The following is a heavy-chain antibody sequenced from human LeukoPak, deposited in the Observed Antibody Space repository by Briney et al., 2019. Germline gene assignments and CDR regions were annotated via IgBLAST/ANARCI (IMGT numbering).Heavy chain of an antibody. CDR3: ARRGPPYCSSTSCYSPTHYYYYGMDV. V-gene: IGHV4-59*08. J-gene: IGHJ6*02. CDR1: GGSISSYY. D-gene: IGHD2-2*01. CDR2: IYYSGST. Sequence: SETLSLTCTVSGGSISSYYWSWIRQPPGKGLEWIGYIYYSGSTNYNPSLKSRVTISVDTSKNQFSLELSSVTAADTAVYYCARRGPPYCSSTSCYSPTHYYYYGMDVWGHGTTVTVSS.